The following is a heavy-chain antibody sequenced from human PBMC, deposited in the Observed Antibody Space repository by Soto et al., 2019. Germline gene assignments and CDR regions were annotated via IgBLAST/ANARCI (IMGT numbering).Heavy chain of an antibody. CDR2: IESGGPT. CDR3: ARDDVLCDGGRCYGVPVDV. Sequence: GPLRVTCAASGFTVSTKVVTSVCQAPWKGLEWVSLIESGGPTYYADSVKGRFTISRDTSENTVHLQMDSLRAEDTAVYYCARDDVLCDGGRCYGVPVDVWGKGTTVTVSS. D-gene: IGHD2-15*01. V-gene: IGHV3-66*01. J-gene: IGHJ6*04. CDR1: GFTVSTKV.